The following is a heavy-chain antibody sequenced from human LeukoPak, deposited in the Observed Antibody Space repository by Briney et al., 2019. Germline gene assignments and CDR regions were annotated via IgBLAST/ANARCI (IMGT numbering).Heavy chain of an antibody. CDR1: GFTFSTYA. J-gene: IGHJ5*01. D-gene: IGHD3-10*01. Sequence: GGSLRLSCAASGFTFSTYAMHWVRQAPGKGLEWVAVTSYDGTNTYYADSVKGRFTISRDNSKNTLYLQMKTLRSEDTAVYYCGYYNSGSYSTPDSWGQGTQVTVSS. V-gene: IGHV3-30*04. CDR2: TSYDGTNT. CDR3: GYYNSGSYSTPDS.